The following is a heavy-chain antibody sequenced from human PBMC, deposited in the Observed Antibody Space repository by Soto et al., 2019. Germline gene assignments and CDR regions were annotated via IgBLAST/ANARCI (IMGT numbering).Heavy chain of an antibody. V-gene: IGHV3-23*01. Sequence: EVQLLDSGGGLVQPGGSLRLSCAASGFTFTSYAMSWVRQAPDKGLEWVSSISRSGDNTYYADSVKGRFTISRDDSKNTLYLQMKSLRAEDTAVYYCAFSYHCNYWGQGTLVTVSS. J-gene: IGHJ4*02. CDR2: ISRSGDNT. CDR3: AFSYHCNY. D-gene: IGHD2-2*01. CDR1: GFTFTSYA.